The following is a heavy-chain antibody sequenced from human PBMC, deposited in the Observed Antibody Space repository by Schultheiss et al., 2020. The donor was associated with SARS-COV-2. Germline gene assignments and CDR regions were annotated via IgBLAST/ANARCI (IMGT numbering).Heavy chain of an antibody. D-gene: IGHD4-17*01. Sequence: GGSLRLSCAASGFTFSNYWMSWVRQAPGKGLEWVSRINTDDSIIDYADSVKGRFTISRDNSKNTLYLQMNSLRVEDTAVYYCARSGDGDFDYWGQGTLVTVSS. V-gene: IGHV3-74*01. CDR2: INTDDSII. J-gene: IGHJ4*02. CDR3: ARSGDGDFDY. CDR1: GFTFSNYW.